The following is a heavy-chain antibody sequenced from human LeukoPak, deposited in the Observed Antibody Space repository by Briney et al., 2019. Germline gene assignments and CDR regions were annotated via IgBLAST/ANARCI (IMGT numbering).Heavy chain of an antibody. CDR1: GYTFTSYD. V-gene: IGHV1-8*01. D-gene: IGHD3-3*01. Sequence: ASVTVSCKASGYTFTSYDINWVRQATRQGLEWMGWMNPNSGNTGYAQKFQGRVTMTRNTSISTAYMELSSLRSEDTAVYYCARGVSVPADYDFWSGYFYISGGMDVWGQGTTVTVSS. CDR2: MNPNSGNT. CDR3: ARGVSVPADYDFWSGYFYISGGMDV. J-gene: IGHJ6*02.